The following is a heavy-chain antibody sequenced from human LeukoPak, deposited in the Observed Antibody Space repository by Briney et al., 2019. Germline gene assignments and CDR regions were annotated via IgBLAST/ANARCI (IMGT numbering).Heavy chain of an antibody. CDR2: INSDGSVT. D-gene: IGHD4-11*01. V-gene: IGHV3-74*01. J-gene: IGHJ6*02. Sequence: GGSLRLSCAASGFTFSSYWMHWVRQAPGKGLVWVSRINSDGSVTSYADSVKGRFTISRDNAKNTLYLQMNSLRGEDTALYYCARGNYRTTYYYGMVVWGQGTTVTVSS. CDR3: ARGNYRTTYYYGMVV. CDR1: GFTFSSYW.